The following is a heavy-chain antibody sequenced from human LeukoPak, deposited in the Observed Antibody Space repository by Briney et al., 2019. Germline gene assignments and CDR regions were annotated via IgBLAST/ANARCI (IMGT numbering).Heavy chain of an antibody. CDR2: ITPVIDSA. J-gene: IGHJ5*02. Sequence: SVKVSCKTYGGTFRSHIFSWVRQAPGQGLEWMGRITPVIDSAIYAQKFRDRLTITADTSTGTAYMELSSLTPEDTALYYCTRVNLRGSQYNWFDPWGQGTLVTVSS. CDR1: GGTFRSHI. CDR3: TRVNLRGSQYNWFDP. V-gene: IGHV1-69*08. D-gene: IGHD1-26*01.